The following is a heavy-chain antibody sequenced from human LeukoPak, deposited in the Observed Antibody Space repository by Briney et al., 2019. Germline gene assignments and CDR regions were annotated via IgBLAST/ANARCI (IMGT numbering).Heavy chain of an antibody. CDR3: ARGLFTYYYDSSGYYPTIFNWFDP. CDR1: GGTFSSYA. D-gene: IGHD3-22*01. CDR2: IIPIFGTA. Sequence: SVKVSCKASGGTFSSYAISWVRQAPGQGLEWMGGIIPIFGTANYAQKFQGRVTMTRNTSISTAYMELSSLRSEDTAVYYCARGLFTYYYDSSGYYPTIFNWFDPWGQGTLVTVSS. J-gene: IGHJ5*02. V-gene: IGHV1-69*05.